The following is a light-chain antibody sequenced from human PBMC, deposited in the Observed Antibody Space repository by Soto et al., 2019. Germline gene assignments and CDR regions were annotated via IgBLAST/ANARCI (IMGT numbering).Light chain of an antibody. V-gene: IGKV3-11*01. CDR2: DVS. J-gene: IGKJ5*01. CDR3: HQRSKWPLT. CDR1: QSVSTY. Sequence: EIVLTQSPATLSLSPGERATLSCRASQSVSTYLAWYQQKPGQAPRLLIHDVSNRATGIPPRFSGSGSGTDFTLTISNLEPEDFAVYYCHQRSKWPLTFGLGTRLEIK.